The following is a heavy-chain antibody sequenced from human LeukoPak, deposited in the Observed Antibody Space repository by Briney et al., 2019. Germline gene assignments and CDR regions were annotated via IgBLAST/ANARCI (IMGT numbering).Heavy chain of an antibody. CDR1: GYTFTSYY. CDR2: INPSGGST. Sequence: ASVKVSCKASGYTFTSYYMHWVRQAPGQGLEWMGIINPSGGSTSYAQKFQGRVTMTRDMSTSTVYMELNSLRSEDTAVYYCARDKGPGGSGSYLPYYNYNMDVWGKGTTVTVSS. J-gene: IGHJ6*03. CDR3: ARDKGPGGSGSYLPYYNYNMDV. D-gene: IGHD3-10*01. V-gene: IGHV1-46*01.